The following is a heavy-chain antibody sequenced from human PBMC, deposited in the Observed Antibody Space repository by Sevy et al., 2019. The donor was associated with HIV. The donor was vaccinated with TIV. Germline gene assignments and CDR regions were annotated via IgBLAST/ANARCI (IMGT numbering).Heavy chain of an antibody. CDR3: AKDFTGYNGMDV. V-gene: IGHV3-30*18. D-gene: IGHD3-9*01. CDR1: GITFSTSG. Sequence: GGSLRLSCVVSGITFSTSGMHWVRQAPGKGLGVAVISYHGRDKFYADSVKGRSTISRDNSKNILYLQMISLRAEDTAVYYCAKDFTGYNGMDVWGQGTMVTVSS. J-gene: IGHJ6*02. CDR2: ISYHGRDK.